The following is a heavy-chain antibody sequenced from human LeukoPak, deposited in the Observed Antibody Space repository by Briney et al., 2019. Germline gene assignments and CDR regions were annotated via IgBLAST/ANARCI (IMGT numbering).Heavy chain of an antibody. Sequence: GGSLRLSCAASGFTFDDYGMSWVRQAPGRGLEWVSGINWNGGSTGYADSVKGRFTISRDNSKNTLYLQMNSLRAEDTAVYYCARDSGYCSGGSCYRDYYYYGMDVWGQGTTVTVSS. D-gene: IGHD2-15*01. J-gene: IGHJ6*02. CDR3: ARDSGYCSGGSCYRDYYYYGMDV. V-gene: IGHV3-20*04. CDR2: INWNGGST. CDR1: GFTFDDYG.